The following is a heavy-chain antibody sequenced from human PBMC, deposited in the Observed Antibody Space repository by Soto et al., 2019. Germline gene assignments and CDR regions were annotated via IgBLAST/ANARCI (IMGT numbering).Heavy chain of an antibody. J-gene: IGHJ3*02. Sequence: QGQLLQSGDEVKKPGASVRVSCRASGYDFTSYGISWVRQAPGQGLEWVSWISAYNGKRDTAQKFQGRVTTTLDTSTDSANMELGDLTSADTAVYYCARGRIVVSIHDAFQIWGQGTMVAVSS. D-gene: IGHD2-21*01. V-gene: IGHV1-18*01. CDR1: GYDFTSYG. CDR3: ARGRIVVSIHDAFQI. CDR2: ISAYNGKR.